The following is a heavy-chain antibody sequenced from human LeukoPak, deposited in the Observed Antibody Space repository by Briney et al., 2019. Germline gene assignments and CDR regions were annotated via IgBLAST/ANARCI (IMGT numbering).Heavy chain of an antibody. CDR1: GGSFSGYY. D-gene: IGHD3-3*01. CDR2: INHSGST. CDR3: ARARRVYYDFWSGYWLGWFDP. Sequence: SETLSLTCAVYGGSFSGYYWSWIRQPPGKGLEWIGEINHSGSTNYNPSLRSRVTISVDTSKNQFSLKLSSVTAADTAVYYCARARRVYYDFWSGYWLGWFDPWGQGTLVTVSS. J-gene: IGHJ5*02. V-gene: IGHV4-34*01.